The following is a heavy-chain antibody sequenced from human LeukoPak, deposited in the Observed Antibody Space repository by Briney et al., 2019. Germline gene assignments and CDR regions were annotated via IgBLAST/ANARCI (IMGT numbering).Heavy chain of an antibody. V-gene: IGHV3-21*04. CDR3: AREHSSGYYFDY. J-gene: IGHJ4*02. Sequence: PGGSLRLSCAASGFTFSSYSMNWVRQAPGKGLEWVSSISSSSSYIYYADSVKGRFTISRDNSKNTLYLQMNSLRAEDTAVYYCAREHSSGYYFDYWGQGTLVTVSS. CDR2: ISSSSSYI. CDR1: GFTFSSYS. D-gene: IGHD3-22*01.